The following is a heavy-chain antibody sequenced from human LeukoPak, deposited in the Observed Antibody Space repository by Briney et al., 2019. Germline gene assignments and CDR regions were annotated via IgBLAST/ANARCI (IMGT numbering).Heavy chain of an antibody. J-gene: IGHJ4*02. Sequence: SETLSLTCAVSGYSINSGFYWGWIRQPPGKGLEWIGSIFHSGSTYYDPSLKSRFTISVDTSKNQFSLKLSSVTAADTAVYYCARGPPYYYDSSGYQSYYFDYWGQGTLVTVSS. D-gene: IGHD3-22*01. CDR2: IFHSGST. CDR1: GYSINSGFY. CDR3: ARGPPYYYDSSGYQSYYFDY. V-gene: IGHV4-38-2*01.